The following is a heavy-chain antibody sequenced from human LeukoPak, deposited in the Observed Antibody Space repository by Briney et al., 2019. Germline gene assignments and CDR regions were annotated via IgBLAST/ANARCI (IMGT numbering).Heavy chain of an antibody. J-gene: IGHJ4*02. CDR3: ARLSDYYRPFEN. Sequence: PGGSLRLSCAASGFTVSSNSMSWVRQAPGKGLEWVSFIYSGGSTYYADSVKGRFIISRDNSKNTLYLQMNSLRAEDTAVYYCARLSDYYRPFENWGQGTLVTVSS. D-gene: IGHD4-17*01. CDR1: GFTVSSNS. V-gene: IGHV3-66*01. CDR2: IYSGGST.